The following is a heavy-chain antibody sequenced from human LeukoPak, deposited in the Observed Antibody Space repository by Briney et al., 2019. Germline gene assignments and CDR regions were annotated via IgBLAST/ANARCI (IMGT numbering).Heavy chain of an antibody. J-gene: IGHJ4*02. CDR3: ARGVYIAAAQYGY. CDR2: IYYSGTT. V-gene: IGHV4-59*11. CDR1: GGSISPHY. Sequence: PSETLSLTCTVSGGSISPHYWTWIRQPPGKGLEWIGYIYYSGTTNYNPSLKSRVTISVDTSKNQFSLKLSSVTAADTAVYYCARGVYIAAAQYGYWGQGTLVTVSS. D-gene: IGHD6-13*01.